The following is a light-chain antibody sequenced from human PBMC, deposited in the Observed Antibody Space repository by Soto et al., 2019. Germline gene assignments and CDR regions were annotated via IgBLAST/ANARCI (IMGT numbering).Light chain of an antibody. CDR3: RSYTNINSSSSV. V-gene: IGLV2-14*01. J-gene: IGLJ1*01. CDR1: SGDIGSYNR. CDR2: EVT. Sequence: QSALTQPASESGSPGQSITISCTGTSGDIGSYNRVSWYQEHPGKAPKLIIYEVTDRPSGVSNRFSGSKSGNTDSLTTSGLPADDEAECYSRSYTNINSSSSVFRTRTKVTVL.